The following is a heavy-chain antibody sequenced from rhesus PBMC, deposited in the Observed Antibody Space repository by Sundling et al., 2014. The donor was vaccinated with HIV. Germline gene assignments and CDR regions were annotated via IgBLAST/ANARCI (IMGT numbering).Heavy chain of an antibody. CDR2: IYWDDDK. CDR3: ARPPNFVVLTAGEYFEF. V-gene: IGHV2S1*01. D-gene: IGHD2-27*01. CDR1: GFSLSTSGVG. J-gene: IGHJ1*01. Sequence: QVTLKESGPALLKPTQTLTLTCTFSGFSLSTSGVGVGWIRQPPGKTLEWLASIYWDDDKYYSTSLKSRLTISKDTSKNQVVLRMTNMDPVDTATYYCARPPNFVVLTAGEYFEFWGQAPWSPSPQ.